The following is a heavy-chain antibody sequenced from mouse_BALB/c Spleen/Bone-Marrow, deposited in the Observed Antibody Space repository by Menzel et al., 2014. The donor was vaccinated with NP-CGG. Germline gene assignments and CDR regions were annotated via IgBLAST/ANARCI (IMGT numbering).Heavy chain of an antibody. V-gene: IGHV4-1*02. D-gene: IGHD2-3*01. Sequence: EVQRVESGGGLVQPGGSLKLSCAASGFDFSGFWMGWVRQAPGKGLEWIGEINPDSYTINYTPSLKDRFIISRDNAKNTLYLQMYKVRSEDTALYYCARLGYYGGFAYWGQGTLVTVSA. CDR1: GFDFSGFW. CDR3: ARLGYYGGFAY. J-gene: IGHJ3*01. CDR2: INPDSYTI.